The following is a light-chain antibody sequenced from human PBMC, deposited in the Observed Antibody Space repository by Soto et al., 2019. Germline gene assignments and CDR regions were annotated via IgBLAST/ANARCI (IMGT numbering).Light chain of an antibody. J-gene: IGLJ1*01. V-gene: IGLV2-23*01. CDR3: CSYAGSSTFYV. CDR2: EGS. CDR1: SSDVGSYNL. Sequence: QSALTQPASVSGSPGQSITISCTGTSSDVGSYNLVSWYQQHPGKAPKLMIFEGSKWPSGVSNRFSGSKSGNTASLTISGLQAEDEADYYCCSYAGSSTFYVLGTGTKLTVL.